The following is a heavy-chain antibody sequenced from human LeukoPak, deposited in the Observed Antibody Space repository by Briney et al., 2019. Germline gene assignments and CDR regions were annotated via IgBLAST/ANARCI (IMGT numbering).Heavy chain of an antibody. D-gene: IGHD5-12*01. CDR3: VRASWLRGLVGYYFDS. CDR2: MNPKSGNT. J-gene: IGHJ4*02. Sequence: ASVTVSCKASGYSFSSHVINWVRQAAGQGLEWMGWMNPKSGNTDHAQKFQGRPTMSRNTSISVAYLQLSSLTSEDTAVYFGVRASWLRGLVGYYFDSWGQGTPVTVFS. CDR1: GYSFSSHV. V-gene: IGHV1-8*01.